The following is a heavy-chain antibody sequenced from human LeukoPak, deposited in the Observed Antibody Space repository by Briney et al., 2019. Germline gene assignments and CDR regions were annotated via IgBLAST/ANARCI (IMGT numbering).Heavy chain of an antibody. D-gene: IGHD6-19*01. J-gene: IGHJ6*02. Sequence: PGGSLRLSCAASGFTFSSYWMSWVRQAPGKGLEWVANIKQDGSEKYYVDSVKGRFTISRDNAKNSLYLQMNSLRAEDTAVYYCARGGTSSGWYYYYYGMDVWGQGTTVTVSS. CDR2: IKQDGSEK. CDR3: ARGGTSSGWYYYYYGMDV. V-gene: IGHV3-7*01. CDR1: GFTFSSYW.